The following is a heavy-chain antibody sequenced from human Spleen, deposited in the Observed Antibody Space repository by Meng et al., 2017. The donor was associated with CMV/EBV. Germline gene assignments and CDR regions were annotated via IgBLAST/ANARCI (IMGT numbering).Heavy chain of an antibody. Sequence: SGGSISSGSYYWSWIRQPPGERLEWVGSLYYDGSTCYSPSLKGRITISVDTSKNQFSLKLSSVTTADTAVYYCARAYNWNCDYFDNWGLGTLVTVSS. D-gene: IGHD1-7*01. V-gene: IGHV4-39*07. CDR3: ARAYNWNCDYFDN. J-gene: IGHJ4*02. CDR2: LYYDGST. CDR1: GGSISSGSYY.